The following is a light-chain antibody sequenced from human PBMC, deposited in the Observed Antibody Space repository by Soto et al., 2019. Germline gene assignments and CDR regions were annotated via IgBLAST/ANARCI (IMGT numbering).Light chain of an antibody. CDR2: GAS. V-gene: IGKV3-15*01. CDR3: QQRHMWPIT. CDR1: QSVSGN. J-gene: IGKJ5*01. Sequence: EIVMTQSPGTLSVSPGERATLSCRASQSVSGNLAWYQQKPGQAPRLLIYGASTRATGIPARFSGSGSGTDFTLTISSLEPEDSAVYYCQQRHMWPITFGQGTRLEIK.